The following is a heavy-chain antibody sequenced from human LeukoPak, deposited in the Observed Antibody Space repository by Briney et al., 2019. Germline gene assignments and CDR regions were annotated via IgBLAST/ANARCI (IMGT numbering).Heavy chain of an antibody. CDR2: ISYDGSNK. Sequence: GGSLRLSCAASGFTFSSYGMHWVRQAPGKGLEWVAVISYDGSNKYYADSVKGRFTISRDNSKNTLYLQMNILRAEDTAVYYCAKGGRYCSGGSCYSFDYWGQGTLVTVFS. CDR1: GFTFSSYG. CDR3: AKGGRYCSGGSCYSFDY. V-gene: IGHV3-30*18. J-gene: IGHJ4*02. D-gene: IGHD2-15*01.